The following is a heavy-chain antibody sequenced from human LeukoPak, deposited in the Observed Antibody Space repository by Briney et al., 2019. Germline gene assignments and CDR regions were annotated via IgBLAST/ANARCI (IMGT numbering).Heavy chain of an antibody. CDR1: GFTFDDYA. CDR3: AKGQTGVVGATDYYYGMDV. Sequence: PGRSLRLSCAASGFTFDDYAMHWVRQAPGKGLEWVSGISWNSGSIGYADSVKGRFTISRDNAKNSLCLQMNSLRAEDTALYYCAKGQTGVVGATDYYYGMDVWGQGTTVTVSS. CDR2: ISWNSGSI. J-gene: IGHJ6*02. V-gene: IGHV3-9*01. D-gene: IGHD1-26*01.